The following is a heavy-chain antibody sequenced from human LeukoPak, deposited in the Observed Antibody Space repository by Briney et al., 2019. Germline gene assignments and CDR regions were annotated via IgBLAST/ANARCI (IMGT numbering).Heavy chain of an antibody. D-gene: IGHD3-3*01. J-gene: IGHJ3*02. CDR1: GFTFSSYG. CDR2: IRYDGSDK. Sequence: GGSLRLSCAASGFTFSSYGMHWVRQAPGKGLEWVAFIRYDGSDKFYADSVKGRFTISRDNSKNTLYLQMNSLRVEDTAVYYCARGQVLRFLEWPVSAFDIWGQGTMVTVSS. CDR3: ARGQVLRFLEWPVSAFDI. V-gene: IGHV3-30*02.